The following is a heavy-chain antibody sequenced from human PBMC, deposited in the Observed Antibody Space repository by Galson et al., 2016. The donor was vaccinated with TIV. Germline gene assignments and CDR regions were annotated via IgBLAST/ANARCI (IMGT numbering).Heavy chain of an antibody. Sequence: SLRLSCATSGFTFSNYWMHWVRQAPGKGLVWVSRISSDGSGTSYADSVKGRFTISRDNAKNTLYLQMNSLRVEDTALYYCVRDVTSSWDYWGQGTLVTASS. D-gene: IGHD6-6*01. CDR1: GFTFSNYW. CDR3: VRDVTSSWDY. CDR2: ISSDGSGT. V-gene: IGHV3-74*01. J-gene: IGHJ4*02.